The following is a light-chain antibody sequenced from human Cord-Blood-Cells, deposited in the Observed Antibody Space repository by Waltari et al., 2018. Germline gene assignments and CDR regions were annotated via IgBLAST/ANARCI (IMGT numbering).Light chain of an antibody. J-gene: IGLJ2*01. Sequence: QSALTQPRSVSGSPGQPVTISCTGTRSDVGGYNHVSWYQPHPGKAPKPMIYDVSKRPSGVPDRFSGSKSGNTASLTISGLQAEDEADYYCCSYAGSYTVVFGGGTKLTVL. CDR1: RSDVGGYNH. CDR2: DVS. V-gene: IGLV2-11*01. CDR3: CSYAGSYTVV.